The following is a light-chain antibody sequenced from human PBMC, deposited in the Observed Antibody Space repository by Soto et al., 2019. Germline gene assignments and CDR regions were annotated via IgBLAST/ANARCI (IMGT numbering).Light chain of an antibody. CDR2: NES. J-gene: IGLJ2*01. V-gene: IGLV3-21*02. CDR3: QVWDSTSDLVV. Sequence: SYELTQPLSVSVAPGQTARITCGGTNLGSKNVHWYQQKPGQVPVLVVHNESGRPSGIPERISGSISGNTATLTITRVEAGDEADYYCQVWDSTSDLVVFGGGTKLTVL. CDR1: NLGSKN.